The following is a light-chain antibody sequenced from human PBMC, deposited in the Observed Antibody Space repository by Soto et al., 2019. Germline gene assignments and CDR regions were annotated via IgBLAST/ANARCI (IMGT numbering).Light chain of an antibody. CDR1: SSDVGGYNY. CDR2: EVR. V-gene: IGLV2-14*01. Sequence: QSVLTQPASVSGSPGQSITISCTGTSSDVGGYNYVSWYQQHPGKAPKLIIYEVRNRPSGVSNRFSGSKSGNRASLTISGLQAEDEADYYCSSYTCRSTICVFGNATKVTVX. CDR3: SSYTCRSTICV. J-gene: IGLJ1*01.